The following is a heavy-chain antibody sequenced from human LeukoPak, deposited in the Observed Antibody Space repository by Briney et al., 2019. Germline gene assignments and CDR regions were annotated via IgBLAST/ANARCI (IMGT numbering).Heavy chain of an antibody. D-gene: IGHD6-13*01. CDR3: ARAPIAAAGTDYFDY. Sequence: ASVKVSCKASGYTFTGYYMFWVRQAPGQGLEWMGRINPNSGVTNYAQKFRGRVTMTRDTSVSTAYMELSSLRSEDTAVYYCARAPIAAAGTDYFDYWGQGTLVTVSS. J-gene: IGHJ4*02. CDR2: INPNSGVT. V-gene: IGHV1-2*06. CDR1: GYTFTGYY.